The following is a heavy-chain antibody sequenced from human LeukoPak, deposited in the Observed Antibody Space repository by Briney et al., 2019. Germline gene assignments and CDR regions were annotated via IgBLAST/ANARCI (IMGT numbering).Heavy chain of an antibody. V-gene: IGHV3-53*01. D-gene: IGHD5-18*01. CDR2: IDSGGSA. CDR1: GFTVSSNY. J-gene: IGHJ4*01. CDR3: ATGTIHLWYPY. Sequence: GGSLRLSCAASGFTVSSNYMTWVRQAPGKGLEWVSLIDSGGSAFYADSMKGRFTISRDNSKNTLYLQMNSLRAEDTAVYYCATGTIHLWYPYWGHGTLVTVSS.